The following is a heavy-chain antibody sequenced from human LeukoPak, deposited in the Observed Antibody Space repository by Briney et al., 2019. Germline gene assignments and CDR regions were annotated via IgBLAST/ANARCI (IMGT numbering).Heavy chain of an antibody. CDR1: GGSFSGYY. D-gene: IGHD3-10*01. CDR2: INHSGST. V-gene: IGHV4-34*01. Sequence: SETLSLTCAVYGGSFSGYYWSWIRQPPGKGLEWIGEINHSGSTNYNPSLKSRVTISVDTSKNQFSLKLSSVTAADTAVYYCARDVYYGSGSYFMDVWGKGTTVTISS. CDR3: ARDVYYGSGSYFMDV. J-gene: IGHJ6*04.